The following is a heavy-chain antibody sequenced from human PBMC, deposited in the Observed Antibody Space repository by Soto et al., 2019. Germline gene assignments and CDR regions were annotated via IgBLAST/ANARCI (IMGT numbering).Heavy chain of an antibody. J-gene: IGHJ5*02. CDR1: GGTFSSYA. D-gene: IGHD6-19*01. CDR2: IIPIFGTA. CDR3: AEAVAVRNWFDP. Sequence: SVKVSCKASGGTFSSYAISWVRQAPGQGLEWMGGIIPIFGTANYAQKFQGRVTITADKSTSTAYMELSSLRSEDTAVYYCAEAVAVRNWFDPWGQGTLVTVSS. V-gene: IGHV1-69*06.